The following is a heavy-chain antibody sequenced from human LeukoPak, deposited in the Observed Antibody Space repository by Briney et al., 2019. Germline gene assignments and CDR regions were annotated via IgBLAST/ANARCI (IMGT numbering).Heavy chain of an antibody. V-gene: IGHV4-34*01. J-gene: IGHJ6*02. CDR1: GGSFSGYY. D-gene: IGHD6-13*01. Sequence: SETLSLTCAVYGGSFSGYYWSWIRQPPGKGLEWIGEINHSGGTNYNPSLKSRVTISVDTSKNQFSLKLSSVTAADTAVYYCARGLRQQLGSYYYYYYGMDVWGQGTTVTVSS. CDR2: INHSGGT. CDR3: ARGLRQQLGSYYYYYYGMDV.